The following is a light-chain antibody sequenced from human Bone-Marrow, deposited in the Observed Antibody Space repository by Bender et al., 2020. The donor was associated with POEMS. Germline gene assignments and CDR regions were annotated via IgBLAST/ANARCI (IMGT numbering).Light chain of an antibody. V-gene: IGLV1-44*01. CDR2: GND. J-gene: IGLJ2*01. Sequence: QSVLTQPPSASGTPGQRVIISCSGSSSNIGSQIVNWYQQFPGTAPKLLLYGNDQRPSGVPGRFSGSKSGASASLVISGLRSEDESDYYCAAWDDSLDGPVFGGGTKLTVL. CDR1: SSNIGSQI. CDR3: AAWDDSLDGPV.